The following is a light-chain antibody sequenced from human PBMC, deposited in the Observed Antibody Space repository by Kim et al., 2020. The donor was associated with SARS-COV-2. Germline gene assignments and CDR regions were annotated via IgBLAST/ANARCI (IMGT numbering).Light chain of an antibody. CDR2: KDS. J-gene: IGLJ1*01. Sequence: VSPGQTARITCSGGALPNHYTYWYQQRPGQAPGMVISKDSERPSGIPERFPGSSSGRTATLTITGVQPEDEADFYCQSADTYRPYVFGTGTKVTVL. V-gene: IGLV3-25*03. CDR1: ALPNHY. CDR3: QSADTYRPYV.